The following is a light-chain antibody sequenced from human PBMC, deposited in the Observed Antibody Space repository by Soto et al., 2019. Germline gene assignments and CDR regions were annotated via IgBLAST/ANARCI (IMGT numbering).Light chain of an antibody. Sequence: DIQMTQSPSTLSASVGDRVTITCRASQSISSWLAWYQQKPGKAPKLLIYKASSLESGVPSRFSGSGSGTEFTLTISRLQPDDFATYYCQGGFTFGPGTKVDIK. CDR2: KAS. CDR1: QSISSW. V-gene: IGKV1-5*03. CDR3: QGGFT. J-gene: IGKJ3*01.